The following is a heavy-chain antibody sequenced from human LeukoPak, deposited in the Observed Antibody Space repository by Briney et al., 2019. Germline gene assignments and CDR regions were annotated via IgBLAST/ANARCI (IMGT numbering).Heavy chain of an antibody. V-gene: IGHV3-23*01. D-gene: IGHD6-19*01. CDR3: AKVPAYSSGWYFDY. Sequence: GGSLRLSCVASGIAFRNYAMSWVRQAPGKGLEWVSAIRGSGGSTYYADSVKGRFTISRDNSKNTLYLQMNSLRAEDTAVYYCAKVPAYSSGWYFDYWGQGTLVTVSS. J-gene: IGHJ4*02. CDR1: GIAFRNYA. CDR2: IRGSGGST.